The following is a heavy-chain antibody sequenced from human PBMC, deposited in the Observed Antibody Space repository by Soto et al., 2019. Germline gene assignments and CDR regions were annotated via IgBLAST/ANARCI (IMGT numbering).Heavy chain of an antibody. CDR1: GGSISSSSYY. V-gene: IGHV4-39*07. CDR3: ARDLWGYCGTDCYPLDV. D-gene: IGHD2-21*02. CDR2: IYYSGGT. Sequence: SETLSLTCTVSGGSISSSSYYWGWIRQPPGKGLEWIGSIYYSGGTVYNPSLKSRVTISVDTSKNQFYLKVNSVTAADTAVYYCARDLWGYCGTDCYPLDVWGQGTTVTVSS. J-gene: IGHJ6*02.